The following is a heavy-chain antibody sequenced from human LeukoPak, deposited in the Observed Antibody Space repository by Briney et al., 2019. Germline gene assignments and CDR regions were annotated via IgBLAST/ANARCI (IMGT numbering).Heavy chain of an antibody. D-gene: IGHD2-15*01. CDR1: GGSISSYY. CDR2: IYYSGST. CDR3: ARGDCSGGSCYKP. Sequence: PSETLSLTCTVSGGSISSYYWSWIRQPPGKGLEWIGYIYYSGSTYYNPSLKSRVTISVDTSKNQFSLKLSSVTAADTAVYYCARGDCSGGSCYKPWGQGTLVTVSS. J-gene: IGHJ5*02. V-gene: IGHV4-59*06.